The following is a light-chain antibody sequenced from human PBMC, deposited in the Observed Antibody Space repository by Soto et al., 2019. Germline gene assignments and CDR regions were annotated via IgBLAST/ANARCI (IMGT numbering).Light chain of an antibody. CDR1: QSISSW. V-gene: IGKV1-5*01. J-gene: IGKJ2*01. CDR3: QQYNSDPP. CDR2: DAS. Sequence: DIQMTQSPSTLSASVGDRVTITCRASQSISSWLAWYQQKPGKAPKLLIYDASSLESGVPSRFSASGSGTEFTLTLSSLQPHDFASYYCQQYNSDPPFGQATKLEIK.